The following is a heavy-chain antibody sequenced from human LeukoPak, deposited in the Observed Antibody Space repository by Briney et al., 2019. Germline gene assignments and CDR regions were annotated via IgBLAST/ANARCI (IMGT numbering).Heavy chain of an antibody. CDR3: AREGSMTARPFVSIDY. CDR2: IHTSGST. V-gene: IGHV4-4*07. Sequence: NSSETLSLTCTVSGGPIRTYYWSWIRQPAGKALEWIGRIHTSGSTDYNPSLESRVSMSVDTSKNQFSLKLRSVTAADTAVYYCAREGSMTARPFVSIDYWGQGTLVTVSS. D-gene: IGHD6-6*01. J-gene: IGHJ4*02. CDR1: GGPIRTYY.